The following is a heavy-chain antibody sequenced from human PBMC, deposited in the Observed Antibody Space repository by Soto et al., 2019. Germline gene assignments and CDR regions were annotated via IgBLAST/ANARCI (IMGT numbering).Heavy chain of an antibody. CDR1: GGSISSGGYY. V-gene: IGHV4-31*03. J-gene: IGHJ4*02. CDR3: ERQFETYYYDSSGSYYFDY. D-gene: IGHD3-22*01. CDR2: IYYSGST. Sequence: TLSLTCTVSGGSISSGGYYWSWIRQHPGKGLEWIGYIYYSGSTYYNPSLRSRVTISVDTSKNQFSLKLSSVTAADTAVYYCERQFETYYYDSSGSYYFDYWGQGTLVTVSS.